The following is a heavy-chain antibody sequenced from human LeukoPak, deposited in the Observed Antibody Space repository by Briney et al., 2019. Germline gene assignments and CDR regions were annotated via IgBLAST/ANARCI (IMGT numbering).Heavy chain of an antibody. V-gene: IGHV3-48*03. D-gene: IGHD6-6*01. Sequence: GGSLRLSCAASGFTFSSYEMNWVRQAPGKGLEWVSYISSSGSTIYYADSVKGRFTISRDNAKNSLYLQMNSLRAEDMALYYCARSSSFALYDYWGQGTLVTVSS. CDR2: ISSSGSTI. CDR3: ARSSSFALYDY. CDR1: GFTFSSYE. J-gene: IGHJ4*02.